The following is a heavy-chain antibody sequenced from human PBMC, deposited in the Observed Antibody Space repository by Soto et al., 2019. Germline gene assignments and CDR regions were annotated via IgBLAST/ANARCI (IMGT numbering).Heavy chain of an antibody. Sequence: EVQLLESGGGLVQPGGSLRLSCAASGFTFSSYAMSWVRQAPGKGLEWVSAIGGSGGSTYYADSVKGRFTISRDNSKNTLYLQMNSLRAEDTAVYYCAKHAVQEWLRFGYFDLWGRGTLVTVSS. CDR3: AKHAVQEWLRFGYFDL. CDR1: GFTFSSYA. D-gene: IGHD5-12*01. V-gene: IGHV3-23*01. CDR2: IGGSGGST. J-gene: IGHJ2*01.